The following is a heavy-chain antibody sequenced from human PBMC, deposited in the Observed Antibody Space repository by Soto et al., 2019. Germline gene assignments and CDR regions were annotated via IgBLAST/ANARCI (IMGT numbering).Heavy chain of an antibody. J-gene: IGHJ3*02. CDR2: VPPNSGNT. CDR3: ASKADIDSSGYYFSYAFDI. CDR1: GYTFISYD. D-gene: IGHD3-22*01. Sequence: GAAVKVSCQASGYTFISYDINWVRQATGQGLERMGWVPPNSGNTGYAPKFPGRVTMTRNTSISTAYLALSSLRSEDTAVYYCASKADIDSSGYYFSYAFDIWGQGTMVTVS. V-gene: IGHV1-8*01.